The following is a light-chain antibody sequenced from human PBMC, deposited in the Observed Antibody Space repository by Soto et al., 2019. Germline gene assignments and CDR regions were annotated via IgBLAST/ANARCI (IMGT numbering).Light chain of an antibody. V-gene: IGKV1-5*01. CDR3: QQYNSYSWT. CDR2: DAS. CDR1: QSITIW. Sequence: DIQMTQSPSTLSAFVGDRVIITCRASQSITIWLAWYQQKPGKAPKLLIFDASSLESGVPSRFNGSGSGTEFTLTISTLQPDDFATYYCQQYNSYSWTFGQGTKVEIK. J-gene: IGKJ1*01.